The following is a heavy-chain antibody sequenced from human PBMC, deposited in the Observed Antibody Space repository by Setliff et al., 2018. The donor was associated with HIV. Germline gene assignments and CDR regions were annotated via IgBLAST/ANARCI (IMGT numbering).Heavy chain of an antibody. Sequence: AETLSLTCAVSGGSISSSNWWSWVRQPPGKGLEWIGEIYHSGGTNYNPSLKSRVTISLDKSKNHFSLELRSVSAADTAVYYCARVITMVWTTFDPWGQGTLVTVSS. CDR2: IYHSGGT. D-gene: IGHD3-10*01. V-gene: IGHV4-4*02. CDR1: GGSISSSNW. J-gene: IGHJ5*02. CDR3: ARVITMVWTTFDP.